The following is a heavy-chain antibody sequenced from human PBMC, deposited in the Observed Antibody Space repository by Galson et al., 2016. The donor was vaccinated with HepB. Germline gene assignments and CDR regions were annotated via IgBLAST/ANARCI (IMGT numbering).Heavy chain of an antibody. CDR1: GFSLSTSGMG. D-gene: IGHD3-10*01. Sequence: PALVKPTQTLTLTCTFSGFSLSTSGMGVGWIRQPPGKALEWLALIYWDDDKHYTPSLKSRLTITKDTSKNQVVLTMTNMDPVDTATYYCAHSMYYYGSGTYYATGNFDSWGQGTLVAVSS. CDR3: AHSMYYYGSGTYYATGNFDS. CDR2: IYWDDDK. V-gene: IGHV2-5*02. J-gene: IGHJ4*02.